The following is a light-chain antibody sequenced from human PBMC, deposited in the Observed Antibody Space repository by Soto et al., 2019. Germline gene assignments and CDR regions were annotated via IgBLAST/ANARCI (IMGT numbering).Light chain of an antibody. J-gene: IGLJ1*01. V-gene: IGLV2-14*01. CDR2: EVS. CDR1: SSDVGGYNY. Sequence: QSALTQPASVSGSPGQSITISCTGTSSDVGGYNYVSWYQPHPGKAPKLMIYEVSNRPSGVSNRFSGSKSGNTASLTISGLQAEDEADYYCSSYTSSSTYGFGTGTKLTVL. CDR3: SSYTSSSTYG.